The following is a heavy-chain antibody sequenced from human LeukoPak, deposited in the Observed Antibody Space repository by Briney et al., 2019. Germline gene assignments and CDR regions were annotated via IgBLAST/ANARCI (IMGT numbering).Heavy chain of an antibody. CDR2: IIPIFGTA. V-gene: IGHV1-69*05. D-gene: IGHD3-10*01. Sequence: GSSVKVSCKASGGTFSSYAISWVRQAPGQGLEWMGGIIPIFGTANYAQKFQGRVTITTDESTSTAYMELSSLRSEDTAVYCCARDSGYGSGSYSYSYYYYYYYYMDVWGKGTTVTVSS. CDR1: GGTFSSYA. J-gene: IGHJ6*03. CDR3: ARDSGYGSGSYSYSYYYYYYYYMDV.